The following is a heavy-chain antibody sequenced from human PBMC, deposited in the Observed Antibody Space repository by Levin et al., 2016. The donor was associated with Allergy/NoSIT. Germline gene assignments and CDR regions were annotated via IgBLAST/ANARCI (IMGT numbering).Heavy chain of an antibody. J-gene: IGHJ6*03. CDR2: INHSGST. Sequence: WIRQPPGKGLEWIGEINHSGSTNYNPSLKSRVTISGDTSKNQFSLKLSSVTAADTSVYYCARGGAAYYYYYMDVWGKGTTVTVSS. CDR3: ARGGAAYYYYYMDV. D-gene: IGHD1-26*01. V-gene: IGHV4-34*01.